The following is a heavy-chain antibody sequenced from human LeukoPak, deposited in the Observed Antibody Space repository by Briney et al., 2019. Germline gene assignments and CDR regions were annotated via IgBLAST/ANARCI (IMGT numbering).Heavy chain of an antibody. CDR2: IRSQAYGGTI. D-gene: IGHD2-2*01. CDR1: GFTFGHYA. J-gene: IGHJ3*02. CDR3: ARGGDFGVPAPLGIDAFDI. Sequence: GGSLRLSCIGSGFTFGHYALAWVRQAPGKGLEWLGFIRSQAYGGTIEYAASVKGRFSISRDNSKSIADLQINSLKTEDTAVYYCARGGDFGVPAPLGIDAFDIWGQGTMVTVSS. V-gene: IGHV3-49*04.